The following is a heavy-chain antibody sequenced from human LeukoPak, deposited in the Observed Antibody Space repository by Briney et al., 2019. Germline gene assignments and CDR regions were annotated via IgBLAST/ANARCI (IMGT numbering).Heavy chain of an antibody. CDR1: GYSFTTYW. CDR2: IYPGDSDT. CDR3: ATLSSRRGYYGSGATS. Sequence: GESLKISCKGSGYSFTTYWIVWVRQMPGKGLEWMGIIYPGDSDTRYSPSFQGQVTISADKSISTAYLQWSSLKASDTAMYYCATLSSRRGYYGSGATSWGQGTLVTVSS. D-gene: IGHD3-10*01. V-gene: IGHV5-51*01. J-gene: IGHJ4*02.